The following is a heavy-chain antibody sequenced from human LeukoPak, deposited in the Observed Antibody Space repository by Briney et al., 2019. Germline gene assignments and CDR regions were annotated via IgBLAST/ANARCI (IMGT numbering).Heavy chain of an antibody. Sequence: VASLKVSCKASGYTLTDYYMHWVRQAPGQGPEWMGWINPNSGGTNYAQKFQGRVTMTRDTSISTAYMELRRLRSDDTAVYYCARGYLYYYDVSGYLFDYWGQGTLVTVSS. J-gene: IGHJ4*02. D-gene: IGHD3-22*01. CDR2: INPNSGGT. CDR1: GYTLTDYY. V-gene: IGHV1-2*02. CDR3: ARGYLYYYDVSGYLFDY.